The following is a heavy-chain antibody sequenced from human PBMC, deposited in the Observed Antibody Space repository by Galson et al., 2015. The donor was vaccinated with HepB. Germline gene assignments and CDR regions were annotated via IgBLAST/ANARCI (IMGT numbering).Heavy chain of an antibody. Sequence: SVKVSCKASGYTFTSYYLHWVRQAPGRGLEWMGIINPRGGSTSYAQKLQGRVTMTRDTSNNVFSLKVASVTAADTAVYYCARQRHVRYFDQPDGFDLWGQGTVVTVSS. CDR3: ARQRHVRYFDQPDGFDL. V-gene: IGHV1-46*04. CDR1: GYTFTSYY. CDR2: INPRGGST. D-gene: IGHD3-9*01. J-gene: IGHJ3*01.